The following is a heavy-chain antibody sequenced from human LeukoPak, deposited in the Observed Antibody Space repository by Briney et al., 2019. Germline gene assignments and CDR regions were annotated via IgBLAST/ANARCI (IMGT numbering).Heavy chain of an antibody. V-gene: IGHV3-7*01. CDR1: GFTFRNYW. D-gene: IGHD3-10*01. J-gene: IGHJ4*01. Sequence: GGSLRLSCAASGFTFRNYWMTWVRQAPGQGLQWVANIKSTWSEDSETYYVDHVRGRFTISRDNARNLLYLQMNSLGGEDTAVYYCARFGSEAGVDLWGRGTLVTVSS. CDR3: ARFGSEAGVDL. CDR2: IKSTWSEDSET.